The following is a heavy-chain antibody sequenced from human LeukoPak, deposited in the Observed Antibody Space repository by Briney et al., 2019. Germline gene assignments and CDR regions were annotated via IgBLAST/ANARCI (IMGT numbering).Heavy chain of an antibody. CDR2: IHNSGRT. J-gene: IGHJ4*02. D-gene: IGHD1-14*01. Sequence: PSETLSLTCSGSGSSVSSYYWSWIRQSPGKGLEWIGYIHNSGRTNYNPSLKSRVTGFVDTSKNQVSLRLSSVTAADTAVYYCARHGTISSESYFDYWGQGALVTVSS. V-gene: IGHV4-59*08. CDR1: GSSVSSYY. CDR3: ARHGTISSESYFDY.